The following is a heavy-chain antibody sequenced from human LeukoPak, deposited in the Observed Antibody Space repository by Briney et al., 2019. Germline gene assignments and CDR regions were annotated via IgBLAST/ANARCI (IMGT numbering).Heavy chain of an antibody. CDR1: GLIFSNYW. V-gene: IGHV3-7*01. D-gene: IGHD2-15*01. CDR2: IKLDGSTK. CDR3: ATVAGDCSGGRCYLLRFDY. Sequence: GGSLRLSCAASGLIFSNYWMSWVRQAPGKGLEWVANIKLDGSTKDYVDSVKGRFTISRDNAKNSLYLQMNSLRGDDTAVYYCATVAGDCSGGRCYLLRFDYWGQGTLVTVSS. J-gene: IGHJ4*02.